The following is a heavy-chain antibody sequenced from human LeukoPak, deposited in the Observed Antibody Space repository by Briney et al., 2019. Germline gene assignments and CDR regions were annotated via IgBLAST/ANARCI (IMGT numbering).Heavy chain of an antibody. CDR1: GGSIGSFY. CDR2: IYDTAYT. D-gene: IGHD6-19*01. J-gene: IGHJ4*02. Sequence: SETLSLTCTVSGGSIGSFYWSWIRQPPGKGLEWIGHIYDTAYTEYNPSVKGRITISVDTSKNQFSLKLYYVTAADTAIYYCARETKLTGFSGGLGLNYWGQGTLVTVSS. CDR3: ARETKLTGFSGGLGLNY. V-gene: IGHV4-59*01.